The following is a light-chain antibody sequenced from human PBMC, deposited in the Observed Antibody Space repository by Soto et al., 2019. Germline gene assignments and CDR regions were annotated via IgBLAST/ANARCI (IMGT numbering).Light chain of an antibody. J-gene: IGKJ1*01. Sequence: DLVMTQSPLSLPVNPGEPASISCRSSQSLLHPNGGTYLEWYLQKPGKSPQXLIYLTSSRASGVPERFTGSGSGTDFTLKIRRVEAEDVGLYYCMQALQNPRTFGRGTKGDIK. CDR1: QSLLHPNGGTY. V-gene: IGKV2-28*01. CDR3: MQALQNPRT. CDR2: LTS.